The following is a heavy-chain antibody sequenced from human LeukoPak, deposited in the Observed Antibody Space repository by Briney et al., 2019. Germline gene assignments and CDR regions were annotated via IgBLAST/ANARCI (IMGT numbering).Heavy chain of an antibody. CDR3: ARVSYGGNSVVDY. CDR1: GYTFTGYY. CDR2: INPNSGGT. V-gene: IGHV1-2*02. J-gene: IGHJ4*02. D-gene: IGHD4-23*01. Sequence: ASVKVSCKASGYTFTGYYMHWVRQAPGQGLEWMGWINPNSGGTNYAQKFQGRVTMTRDTSISTAYMELSRLRSDDTAVYYGARVSYGGNSVVDYWGQGTLVPGSS.